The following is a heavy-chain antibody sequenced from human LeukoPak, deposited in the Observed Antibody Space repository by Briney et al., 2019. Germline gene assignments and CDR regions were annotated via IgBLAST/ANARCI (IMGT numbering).Heavy chain of an antibody. CDR1: GFTFSSYA. D-gene: IGHD3-10*01. Sequence: RTGGSLRLSCAASGFTFSSYAMHWVRQAPGKGLEYASAISSNGGSTYYANSVKGRFTISRDNSKNTLYLQMGSLRAEDMAVYYCARDGIWFGDYWGQGTLVTVSS. V-gene: IGHV3-64*01. CDR3: ARDGIWFGDY. CDR2: ISSNGGST. J-gene: IGHJ4*02.